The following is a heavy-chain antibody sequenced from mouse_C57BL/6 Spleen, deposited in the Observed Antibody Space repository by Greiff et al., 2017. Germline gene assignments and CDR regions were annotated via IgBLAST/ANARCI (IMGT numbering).Heavy chain of an antibody. Sequence: QVQLQQSGAELVRPGASVTLSCKASGYTFPDYEMHWVKQTPVHGLEWIGAIDPETGGTAYNQKFKGKAILTADKSSSTAYMELRSLTSEDSAVYYCTRSYDSYWYFDVWGTGTTVTVSS. CDR2: IDPETGGT. D-gene: IGHD2-4*01. V-gene: IGHV1-15*01. CDR1: GYTFPDYE. CDR3: TRSYDSYWYFDV. J-gene: IGHJ1*03.